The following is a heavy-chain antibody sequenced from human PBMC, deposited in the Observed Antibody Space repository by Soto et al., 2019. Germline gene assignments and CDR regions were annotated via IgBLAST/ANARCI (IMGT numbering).Heavy chain of an antibody. CDR2: INAGNGNT. V-gene: IGHV1-3*01. CDR1: GYTFTSYA. Sequence: GASVKVSCKASGYTFTSYAMHWVRQAPGQRLEWMGWINAGNGNTKYSQKFQGRVTITRDTSASTAYMELSSLRSEDTAVYYCARDLSYYDFWSGYLPYGMDVRGQGTTVTVSS. J-gene: IGHJ6*02. CDR3: ARDLSYYDFWSGYLPYGMDV. D-gene: IGHD3-3*01.